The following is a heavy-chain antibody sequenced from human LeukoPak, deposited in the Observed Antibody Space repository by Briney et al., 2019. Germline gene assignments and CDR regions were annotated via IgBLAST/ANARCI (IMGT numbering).Heavy chain of an antibody. J-gene: IGHJ6*03. Sequence: GGSLRLSCAASGFTFSSYEMNWVRQAPGKGLEWVSYISSSGSTIYYADSVKGRFTISRDNAKNSLYLQMNSLRAEDTAVYYCARGRPTFRGSYYSYYYYYMDVWGKGTTVTVSS. V-gene: IGHV3-48*03. CDR3: ARGRPTFRGSYYSYYYYYMDV. CDR1: GFTFSSYE. CDR2: ISSSGSTI. D-gene: IGHD1-26*01.